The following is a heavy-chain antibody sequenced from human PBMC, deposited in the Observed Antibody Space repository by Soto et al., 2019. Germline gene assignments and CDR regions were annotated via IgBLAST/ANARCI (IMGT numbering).Heavy chain of an antibody. CDR3: ARDGVWILYSSQGGGAFDI. D-gene: IGHD6-13*01. CDR1: GFTFSSYE. Sequence: GGSLRLSCAASGFTFSSYEMNWVRQAPGKGLEWVSYISSSGSTIYYADSVKGRFTISRDNAKNSLYLQMNSLRAEDTAVYYCARDGVWILYSSQGGGAFDIWGQGTMVTVSS. V-gene: IGHV3-48*03. J-gene: IGHJ3*02. CDR2: ISSSGSTI.